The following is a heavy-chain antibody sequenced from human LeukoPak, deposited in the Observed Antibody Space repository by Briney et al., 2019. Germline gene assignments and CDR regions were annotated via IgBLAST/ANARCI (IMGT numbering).Heavy chain of an antibody. J-gene: IGHJ4*01. Sequence: PGRSLRLSCAASGFTFGSYGIHWVRQAPGKGLEWVAFVSYDGSKNYYGDSVKGRFTISRDNTKNTLYLQMDSLRAEDTAVYYCAKPLNPYESRDNLGYWGHGTLVTVSS. CDR1: GFTFGSYG. D-gene: IGHD3-22*01. CDR3: AKPLNPYESRDNLGY. V-gene: IGHV3-30*18. CDR2: VSYDGSKN.